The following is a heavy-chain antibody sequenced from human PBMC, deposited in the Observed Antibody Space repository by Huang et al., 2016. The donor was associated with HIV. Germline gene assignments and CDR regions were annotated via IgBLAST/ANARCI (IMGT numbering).Heavy chain of an antibody. CDR1: GGTFSSHT. V-gene: IGHV1-69*01. D-gene: IGHD1-20*01. Sequence: QVQLVQSGAELKKPGSSVKVSCKASGGTFSSHTITWVGQAPGQGFEGMVEIVPMCGRGNNEQKVQGRVTITADEATATAYLELSSLKFEDTAIYYCARGLSGNIDSWGQGSLVTVSS. CDR3: ARGLSGNIDS. CDR2: IVPMCGRG. J-gene: IGHJ4*02.